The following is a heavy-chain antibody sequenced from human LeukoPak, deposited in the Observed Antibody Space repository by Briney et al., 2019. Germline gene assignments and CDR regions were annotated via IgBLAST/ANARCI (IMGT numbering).Heavy chain of an antibody. Sequence: GGSLRLSCAASGFTFSSYGMHWVRQAPGKVLEWVAFIRYDGSNKYYADSVKGRFTISRDNSKNTLYLQMNSLRAEDTSVYYCGRGEDDFWSGYYGAFDILGQGKMVTVSS. J-gene: IGHJ3*02. CDR3: GRGEDDFWSGYYGAFDI. CDR1: GFTFSSYG. D-gene: IGHD3-3*01. V-gene: IGHV3-30*02. CDR2: IRYDGSNK.